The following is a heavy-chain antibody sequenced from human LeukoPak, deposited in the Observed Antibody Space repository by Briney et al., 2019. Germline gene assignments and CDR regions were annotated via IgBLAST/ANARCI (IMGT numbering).Heavy chain of an antibody. CDR3: TTAIRWELLGASSGNY. CDR2: IRSKTDGGTI. CDR1: GFTFSNAW. V-gene: IGHV3-15*01. J-gene: IGHJ4*02. D-gene: IGHD1-26*01. Sequence: KPGGSLRLSCAASGFTFSNAWMSWVRQAPGKGLEWVGRIRSKTDGGTIHYAAPVIGRFTISRDDSKNTLFLQMNSLKTEDTAVYYCTTAIRWELLGASSGNYWGQGTLVTVSS.